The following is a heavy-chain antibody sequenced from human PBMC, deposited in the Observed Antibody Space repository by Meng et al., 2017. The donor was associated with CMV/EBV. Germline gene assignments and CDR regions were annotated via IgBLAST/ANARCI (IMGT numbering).Heavy chain of an antibody. D-gene: IGHD5-24*01. CDR1: GFTFSGSA. J-gene: IGHJ4*02. CDR3: TTPRRDGYNYSFDY. V-gene: IGHV3-73*01. Sequence: GESLKISWAASGFTFSGSAMHWVRQASGKGLEWVGRIRSKANSYATAYAASVKGRFTISREDSKNTAYLQMNSLKTEDTAVYYCTTPRRDGYNYSFDYWGQGTLVTVSS. CDR2: IRSKANSYAT.